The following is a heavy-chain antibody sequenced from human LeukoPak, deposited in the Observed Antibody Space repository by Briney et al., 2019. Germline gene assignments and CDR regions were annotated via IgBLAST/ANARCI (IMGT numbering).Heavy chain of an antibody. CDR3: ARPLGNRYMVRGVGWFDP. V-gene: IGHV4-39*01. J-gene: IGHJ5*02. CDR1: GFTFSSYA. CDR2: IYYGGST. D-gene: IGHD3-10*01. Sequence: GSLRLSCAASGFTFSSYAMSWVRQTPGKGLEWIGSIYYGGSTYYNPSLKSRVTISVDTSKNQFSLKLSSVTAADTAVYYCARPLGNRYMVRGVGWFDPWGQGTLVTVSS.